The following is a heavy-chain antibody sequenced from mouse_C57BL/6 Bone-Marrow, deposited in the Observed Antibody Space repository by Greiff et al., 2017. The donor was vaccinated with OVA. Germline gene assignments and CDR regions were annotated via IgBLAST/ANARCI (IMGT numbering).Heavy chain of an antibody. CDR3: ARVVITTPYYAMDY. Sequence: QVQLQQPGAELVKPGASVKMSCKASGYTFTSYWITWVKQRPGQGLEWIGDIYPGSGSTNYNEKFKSKATLTVDTSSSTAYMQLSSLTSEDSAVYYCARVVITTPYYAMDYWGQGTSVTVSS. V-gene: IGHV1-55*01. J-gene: IGHJ4*01. CDR2: IYPGSGST. D-gene: IGHD1-1*01. CDR1: GYTFTSYW.